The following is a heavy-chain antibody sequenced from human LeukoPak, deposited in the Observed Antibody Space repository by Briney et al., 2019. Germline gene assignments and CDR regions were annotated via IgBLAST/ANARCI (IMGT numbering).Heavy chain of an antibody. CDR3: AKDRTVGASYWYFDL. V-gene: IGHV3-73*01. CDR1: GFTVSSNY. J-gene: IGHJ2*01. CDR2: IRSKANSYAT. D-gene: IGHD1-26*01. Sequence: GGSLRLSCAASGFTVSSNYMSWVRQAPGKGLEWVGRIRSKANSYATAYAASVKGRFTISRDDSKNTAYLHMNTLRAEDTAIYYCAKDRTVGASYWYFDLWGRGTLVTVSS.